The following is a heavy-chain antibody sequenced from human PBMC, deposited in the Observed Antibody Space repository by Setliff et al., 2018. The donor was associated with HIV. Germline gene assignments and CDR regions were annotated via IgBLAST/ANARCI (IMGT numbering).Heavy chain of an antibody. CDR1: GFTFSSYW. V-gene: IGHV3-7*03. CDR3: AKAGYDSSGYGAFDI. Sequence: GGSLRLSCAASGFTFSSYWMSWVRQAPGKGLEWVANIKQDGSEKYYVDSVKGRFTISRDNAKNSLYLQMNSLRAEDTAVYYCAKAGYDSSGYGAFDIWGQGTMVTVSS. J-gene: IGHJ3*02. CDR2: IKQDGSEK. D-gene: IGHD3-22*01.